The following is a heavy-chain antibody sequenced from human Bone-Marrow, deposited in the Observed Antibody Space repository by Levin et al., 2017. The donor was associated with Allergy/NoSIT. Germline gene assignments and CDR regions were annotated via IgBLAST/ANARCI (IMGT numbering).Heavy chain of an antibody. CDR3: VKDRSAAGTLGDY. Sequence: SCEASGFSFSSCGMHWVRQAPGKGLEGVSLISFDGSNKHYADSVKGRFTISRDNSKNTLYLQMNSLRTEDTAIYYCVKDRSAAGTLGDYWGQGTLVTVSS. CDR1: GFSFSSCG. J-gene: IGHJ4*02. CDR2: ISFDGSNK. D-gene: IGHD6-13*01. V-gene: IGHV3-30*18.